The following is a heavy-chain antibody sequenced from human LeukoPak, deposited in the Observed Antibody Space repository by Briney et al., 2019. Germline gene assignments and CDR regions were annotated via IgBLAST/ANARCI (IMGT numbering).Heavy chain of an antibody. CDR3: ARDRDYYGSGGRGAFDI. J-gene: IGHJ3*02. CDR1: GYTFTSYA. Sequence: ASVKVSCKASGYTFTSYAMHWVRQAPGQRLEWMGWINAGNGNTKYSQKFQGRVTITADESTSTAYMELSSLRSEDTAVYYCARDRDYYGSGGRGAFDIWGQGTMVTVSS. CDR2: INAGNGNT. D-gene: IGHD3-10*01. V-gene: IGHV1-3*01.